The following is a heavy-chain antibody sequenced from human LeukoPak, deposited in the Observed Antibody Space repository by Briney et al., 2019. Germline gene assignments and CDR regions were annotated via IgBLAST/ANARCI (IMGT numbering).Heavy chain of an antibody. J-gene: IGHJ4*02. D-gene: IGHD3-9*01. Sequence: ASVKVSCKASGYTFTSYEINWVRQATGQGLEWMGWINPNSGGTYYAQKFQGRVTMTRDTSISAAYMELSRLRSDDTAVFYCARVAHNYDLLTGYYPYLDYFDFWGQGTLVTVSS. CDR3: ARVAHNYDLLTGYYPYLDYFDF. CDR2: INPNSGGT. CDR1: GYTFTSYE. V-gene: IGHV1-2*02.